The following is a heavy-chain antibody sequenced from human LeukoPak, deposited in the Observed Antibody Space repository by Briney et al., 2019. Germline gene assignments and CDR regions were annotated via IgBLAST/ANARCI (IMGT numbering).Heavy chain of an antibody. D-gene: IGHD3-9*01. V-gene: IGHV3-21*01. J-gene: IGHJ4*02. CDR3: AREWEYYDILTGTTASFDY. Sequence: GGSLRLSCAASGFTFSTYSMNWVRQAPGKGLEWVSSISSSSSYIHYADSVKGRFTIFRDNAKNSLYLQMNSLRAEDTAVYYCAREWEYYDILTGTTASFDYWGQGTLVTVSS. CDR1: GFTFSTYS. CDR2: ISSSSSYI.